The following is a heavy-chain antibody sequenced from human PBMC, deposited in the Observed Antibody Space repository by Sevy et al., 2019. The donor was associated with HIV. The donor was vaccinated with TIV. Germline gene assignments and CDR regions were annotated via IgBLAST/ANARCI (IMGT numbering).Heavy chain of an antibody. Sequence: GGSLRLSCAVSGFDVSTNYMTWVRQAPGKGLEWVSLIYSGGNTYYAVSVKGRFSISRANSKNTLNLQMNSLRAEDTALYYCARYMEWGGRRYYYGMDVWGQGTTVTVSS. CDR2: IYSGGNT. CDR3: ARYMEWGGRRYYYGMDV. D-gene: IGHD3-3*01. V-gene: IGHV3-53*01. J-gene: IGHJ6*02. CDR1: GFDVSTNY.